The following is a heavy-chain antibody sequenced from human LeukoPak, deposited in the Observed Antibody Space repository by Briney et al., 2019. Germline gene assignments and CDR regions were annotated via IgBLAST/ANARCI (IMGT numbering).Heavy chain of an antibody. D-gene: IGHD6-19*01. J-gene: IGHJ4*02. Sequence: PGGSLRLSCAASGFTFSSYEMNWVRQAPGKGLEWVSYISSSGSTIYYADSVKGRFTISRDNAKNPLYLQMNSLRAEDTAVYYCARGSSGWYYYFDYWGQGTLVTVSS. CDR2: ISSSGSTI. V-gene: IGHV3-48*03. CDR1: GFTFSSYE. CDR3: ARGSSGWYYYFDY.